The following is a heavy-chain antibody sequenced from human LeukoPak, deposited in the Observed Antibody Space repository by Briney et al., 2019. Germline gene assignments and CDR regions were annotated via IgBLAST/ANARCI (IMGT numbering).Heavy chain of an antibody. V-gene: IGHV1-24*01. J-gene: IGHJ4*02. CDR1: GYTLTELS. CDR3: ATWVMVRGVTFSLDY. D-gene: IGHD3-10*01. CDR2: FDPEDGET. Sequence: ASVKVSCKVSGYTLTELSMHWVRQAPGKGLEWMGGFDPEDGETIYAQKFQGRVTMTEDTSTDTAYMELSSLRSEDTAVYYCATWVMVRGVTFSLDYWGQGTLVTVSS.